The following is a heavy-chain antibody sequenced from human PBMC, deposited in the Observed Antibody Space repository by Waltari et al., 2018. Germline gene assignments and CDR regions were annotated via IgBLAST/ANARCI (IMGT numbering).Heavy chain of an antibody. CDR1: GYTFTSYG. Sequence: QVQLVQSGAEVKKPGASVKVSCKASGYTFTSYGISWVRQAPGQGLEWMGGISDYNGNTNYAQKLQGRVTMTTDTSTSTAYMELRSLRSDDTAVYYCAGDKSYYDISGYLGIWGQGTLVTGSS. J-gene: IGHJ4*02. CDR2: ISDYNGNT. V-gene: IGHV1-18*01. D-gene: IGHD3-22*01. CDR3: AGDKSYYDISGYLGI.